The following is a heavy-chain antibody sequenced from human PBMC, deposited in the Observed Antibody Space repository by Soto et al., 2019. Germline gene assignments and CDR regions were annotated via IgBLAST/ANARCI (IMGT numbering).Heavy chain of an antibody. Sequence: GGSLRLSCAASGFTFSSYAMHWVRQAPGKGLEWVAVISYDGSNKYYADSVKGRFTISRDNSKNTLYLQMNSLRAEDTAVYYCARAVTTIANYFDYWGQGTLVTVSS. CDR3: ARAVTTIANYFDY. J-gene: IGHJ4*02. D-gene: IGHD4-17*01. V-gene: IGHV3-30-3*01. CDR2: ISYDGSNK. CDR1: GFTFSSYA.